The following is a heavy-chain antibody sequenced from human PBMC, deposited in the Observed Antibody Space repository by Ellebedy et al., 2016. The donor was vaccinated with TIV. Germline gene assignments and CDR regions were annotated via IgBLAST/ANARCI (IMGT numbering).Heavy chain of an antibody. Sequence: GGSLRLSCAASRFSFSSYWMSWVRQSPGKGLEWVANINQDGSDKYYVDSVKGRFTISRDNAKNSLYLQMNSLRADDTSVYYCATDGSYGDYRSPTHAFEIWGQGTKVTVSS. CDR3: ATDGSYGDYRSPTHAFEI. V-gene: IGHV3-7*01. J-gene: IGHJ3*02. D-gene: IGHD4-17*01. CDR1: RFSFSSYW. CDR2: INQDGSDK.